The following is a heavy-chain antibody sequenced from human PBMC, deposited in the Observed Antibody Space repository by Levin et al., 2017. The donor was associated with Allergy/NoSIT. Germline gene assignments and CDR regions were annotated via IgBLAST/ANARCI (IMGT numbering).Heavy chain of an antibody. CDR1: GFTFSSYA. Sequence: GGSLRLSCAASGFTFSSYAMHWVRQAPGKGLEWVAVISYDGSNKYYADSVKGRFTISRDNSKNTLYLQMNSLRAEDTAVYYCARERGNYYDSSGYYWDYWGQGTLVTVSS. D-gene: IGHD3-22*01. J-gene: IGHJ4*02. V-gene: IGHV3-30-3*01. CDR3: ARERGNYYDSSGYYWDY. CDR2: ISYDGSNK.